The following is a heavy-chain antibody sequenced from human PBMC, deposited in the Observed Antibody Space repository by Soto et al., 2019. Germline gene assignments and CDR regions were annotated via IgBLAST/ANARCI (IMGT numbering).Heavy chain of an antibody. J-gene: IGHJ6*02. Sequence: EVQLVESGGGLVKPGGSLRLSCAASGFTFSSYSMNWVRQAPGKGLEWVSSISSSSSYIYYADSVKGRFTISRDNAKNSLYLQMNSLRAEDTAVYYCARGLYDFWSGSGMDVWGQGTTVTVSS. V-gene: IGHV3-21*01. CDR3: ARGLYDFWSGSGMDV. D-gene: IGHD3-3*01. CDR2: ISSSSSYI. CDR1: GFTFSSYS.